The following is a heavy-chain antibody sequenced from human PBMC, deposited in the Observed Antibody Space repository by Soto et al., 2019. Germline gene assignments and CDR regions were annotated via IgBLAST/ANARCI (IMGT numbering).Heavy chain of an antibody. V-gene: IGHV1-69*01. Sequence: QVQLVQSGAEVKKPGSSVKVSCKASGGTFSTYAISWVRQAPGQGLEWMGGIIPIFGTAKYAQKFQGRVTITADESTSTAYMELSSLRSEDTAVYYCAREIFGVIISGGRAAFDIWGKGTMVTVSS. CDR1: GGTFSTYA. D-gene: IGHD3-3*01. CDR2: IIPIFGTA. CDR3: AREIFGVIISGGRAAFDI. J-gene: IGHJ3*02.